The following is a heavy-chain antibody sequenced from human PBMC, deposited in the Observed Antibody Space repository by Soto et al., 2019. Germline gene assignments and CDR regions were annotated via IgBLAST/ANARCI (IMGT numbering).Heavy chain of an antibody. CDR2: IIPILGIA. D-gene: IGHD5-18*01. CDR1: GGTFSSYT. CDR3: ARVPYSYCSYDAFDI. J-gene: IGHJ3*02. Sequence: QVQLVQSGAEVKKPGSSVKVSCKASGGTFSSYTISWVRQAPGQGLEWMGRIIPILGIANYAQKFQGRVTITADKSTSTAYMELGILRSVDTAVYYCARVPYSYCSYDAFDIWGQGTMVTVSS. V-gene: IGHV1-69*02.